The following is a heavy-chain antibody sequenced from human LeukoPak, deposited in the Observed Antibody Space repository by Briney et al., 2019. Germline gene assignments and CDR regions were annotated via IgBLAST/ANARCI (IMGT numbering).Heavy chain of an antibody. CDR2: IIPILGIA. J-gene: IGHJ5*02. V-gene: IGHV1-69*04. CDR3: AKMSSCGGGSCNYFDP. CDR1: GGTFSSYA. D-gene: IGHD2-15*01. Sequence: SVKVSCKASGGTFSSYAISWVRQAPGQGLEWMGRIIPILGIANYAQAFQGRVTITADKSTSTAYMELSSLRSEDTAVYYCAKMSSCGGGSCNYFDPWGHGTPVTV.